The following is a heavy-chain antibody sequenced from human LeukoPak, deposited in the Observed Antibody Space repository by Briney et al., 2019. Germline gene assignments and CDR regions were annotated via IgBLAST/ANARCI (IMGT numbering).Heavy chain of an antibody. CDR2: ISYDGSNK. Sequence: GGSLRLSCAASGFTFSSYGMHWVRQAPGKGLEWVAVISYDGSNKYYADSVKGRFTISRDNSKNTLYLQMNSLRAEDTAVYYCAKDKAAAGTSAFDIWGQGTMVTVSS. CDR3: AKDKAAAGTSAFDI. D-gene: IGHD6-13*01. J-gene: IGHJ3*02. CDR1: GFTFSSYG. V-gene: IGHV3-30*18.